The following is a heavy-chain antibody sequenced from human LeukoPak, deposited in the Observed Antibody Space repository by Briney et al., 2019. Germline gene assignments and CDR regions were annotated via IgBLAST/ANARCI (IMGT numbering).Heavy chain of an antibody. CDR3: ARGPYSYDSSGAFDI. V-gene: IGHV4-39*07. Sequence: PSETLSLTCTVSGGSISNRNYHWGWIRQPPGKGLEWIGSICSSGSTNYNPSLKSRVTISVDTSKNQFSLKLSSVTAADTAVYFCARGPYSYDSSGAFDIWGQGTMVTVSS. J-gene: IGHJ3*02. CDR1: GGSISNRNYH. CDR2: ICSSGST. D-gene: IGHD3-22*01.